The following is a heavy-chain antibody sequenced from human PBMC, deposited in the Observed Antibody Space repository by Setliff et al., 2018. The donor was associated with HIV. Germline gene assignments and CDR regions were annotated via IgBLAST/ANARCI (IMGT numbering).Heavy chain of an antibody. CDR1: GGSIPSGNYF. Sequence: SETLSLTCTVSGGSIPSGNYFWTWIRQPAGKGLEWIGHIYTDGCTNYNPSFRSRVTISVDSSKHQFSLRLSSVTAADTAVYYCARSLRYFDWSLRRPSHDAFDSWGQGTMVTVSS. J-gene: IGHJ3*01. V-gene: IGHV4-61*09. CDR3: ARSLRYFDWSLRRPSHDAFDS. CDR2: IYTDGCT. D-gene: IGHD3-9*01.